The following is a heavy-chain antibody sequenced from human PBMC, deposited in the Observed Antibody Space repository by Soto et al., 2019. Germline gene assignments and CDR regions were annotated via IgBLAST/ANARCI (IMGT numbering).Heavy chain of an antibody. D-gene: IGHD2-15*01. J-gene: IGHJ1*01. CDR1: GGTIRDLGYC. Sequence: TSVTMCLTWTVSGGTIRDLGYCCSWIRQHPGKGLEWIGYIYYSGSTYYNPSLKRRVTISVDTPKNQFSLKLRSVTAADAAVYYCARTPRYWRQGTLDTVSP. V-gene: IGHV4-31*02. CDR3: ARTPRY. CDR2: IYYSGST.